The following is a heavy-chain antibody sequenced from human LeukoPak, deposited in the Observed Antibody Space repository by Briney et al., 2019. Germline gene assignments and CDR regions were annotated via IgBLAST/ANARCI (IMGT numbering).Heavy chain of an antibody. CDR3: ARDRILWD. J-gene: IGHJ4*02. V-gene: IGHV3-7*01. D-gene: IGHD2-21*01. CDR1: GFRFNKYA. Sequence: GSLRLSCVVSGFRFNKYAMYWVRQAPGKGLEWVANINQDGREKNYVDSVKGRFTISRDNAKNSLFLQMNSLRAEDTAVYYCARDRILWDWGQGTQVTVSS. CDR2: INQDGREK.